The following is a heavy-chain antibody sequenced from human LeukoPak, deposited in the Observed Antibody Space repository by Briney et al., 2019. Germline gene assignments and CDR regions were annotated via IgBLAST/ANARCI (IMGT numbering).Heavy chain of an antibody. Sequence: SETLSLTCTVSGGSISSSSYYWGWIRQPPGKGLEWIGEINHSGSTNYNPSLKSRVTISVDTSKNQFSLKLSSVTAADTAVYYCARMKGVSIVVVPAAMRGWFDPWGQGTLVTVSS. D-gene: IGHD2-2*01. CDR1: GGSISSSSYY. CDR2: INHSGST. J-gene: IGHJ5*02. CDR3: ARMKGVSIVVVPAAMRGWFDP. V-gene: IGHV4-39*07.